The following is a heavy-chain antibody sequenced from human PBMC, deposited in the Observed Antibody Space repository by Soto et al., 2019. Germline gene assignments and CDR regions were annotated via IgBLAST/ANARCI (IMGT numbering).Heavy chain of an antibody. J-gene: IGHJ4*02. Sequence: SLKVSCKASGGTFSSYTISWVRQAPGQGLEWMGRIIPILGIANYAQKFQGRVTITADKSTSTAYMELSSLRPEDTAVYYCARDGYRSGWSPYWGQGTLVTVSS. V-gene: IGHV1-69*04. D-gene: IGHD6-19*01. CDR2: IIPILGIA. CDR1: GGTFSSYT. CDR3: ARDGYRSGWSPY.